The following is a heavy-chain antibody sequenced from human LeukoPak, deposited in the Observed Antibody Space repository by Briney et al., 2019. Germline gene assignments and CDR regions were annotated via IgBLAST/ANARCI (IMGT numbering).Heavy chain of an antibody. CDR3: ARDHSSSSEDY. D-gene: IGHD6-13*01. CDR2: IYTSGST. CDR1: GGSISNFY. J-gene: IGHJ4*02. V-gene: IGHV4-4*07. Sequence: PSETLSLTCTVSGGSISNFYWSWVRQPAGKGLEWIGRIYTSGSTNYNPSLKSRVTMSIDTSKSQFSLKLSSVTAAGTAVYYCARDHSSSSEDYWGQGTLVTVSS.